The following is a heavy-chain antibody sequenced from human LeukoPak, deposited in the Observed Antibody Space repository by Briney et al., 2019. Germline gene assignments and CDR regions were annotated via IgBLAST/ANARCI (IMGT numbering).Heavy chain of an antibody. J-gene: IGHJ4*02. CDR1: GFTFSSYA. V-gene: IGHV3-30-3*01. CDR3: ARVTWSGSYYLFDY. Sequence: GGSLRLSCAASGFTFSSYAMHWVRQAPGKGLEWVAVISYDGSNKYYADSVKGRFTISRDNSKNTLYLQMNSLRAEDTAVYYCARVTWSGSYYLFDYWGQGTLVTVSS. D-gene: IGHD1-26*01. CDR2: ISYDGSNK.